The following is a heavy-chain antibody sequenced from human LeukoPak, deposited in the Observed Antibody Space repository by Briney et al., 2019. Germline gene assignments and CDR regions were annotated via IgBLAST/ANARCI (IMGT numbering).Heavy chain of an antibody. Sequence: SLRLSCAASGFTFDDYAMHWVRQAPGNGLEWVSGISWNSGSIGYADSVKGRFTISRDNAKNSLYLQMNSLRAEDTALYYCATSSGYYNNYDYWGQGTLVTVSS. CDR1: GFTFDDYA. J-gene: IGHJ4*02. D-gene: IGHD3-22*01. CDR2: ISWNSGSI. CDR3: ATSSGYYNNYDY. V-gene: IGHV3-9*01.